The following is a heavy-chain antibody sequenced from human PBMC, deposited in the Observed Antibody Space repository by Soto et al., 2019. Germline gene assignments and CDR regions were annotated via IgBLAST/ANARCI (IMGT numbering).Heavy chain of an antibody. D-gene: IGHD1-20*01. J-gene: IGHJ6*02. CDR1: GGTFSSYA. Sequence: QVQLVQSGAEVKKPGSSVKVSCKASGGTFSSYAISWVRQAPGQGLEWMGGIIPIFGTANYAQKFQGRVTITADESTSTAYMELSSLRSEDTAVYYCARVSKLNWNDPYYYYYGMDVWGQGTTVTVSS. CDR2: IIPIFGTA. V-gene: IGHV1-69*12. CDR3: ARVSKLNWNDPYYYYYGMDV.